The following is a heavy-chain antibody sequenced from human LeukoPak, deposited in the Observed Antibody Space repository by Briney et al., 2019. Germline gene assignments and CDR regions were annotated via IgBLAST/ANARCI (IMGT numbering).Heavy chain of an antibody. V-gene: IGHV1-24*01. CDR2: FDPEDGKT. D-gene: IGHD1-7*01. CDR3: ATHTPRYNWNYEGVY. J-gene: IGHJ4*02. CDR1: GYTLSDLS. Sequence: GASVKVSCKVSGYTLSDLSMHWVRQAPGKGLEWMGGFDPEDGKTIYAQKFQGRVTMTEDTSTDTAYMELSSLRSEDTAVYYCATHTPRYNWNYEGVYWGQGTLVTVSS.